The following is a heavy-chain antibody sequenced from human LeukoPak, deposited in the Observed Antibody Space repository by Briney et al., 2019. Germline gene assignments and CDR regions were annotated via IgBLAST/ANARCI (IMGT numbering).Heavy chain of an antibody. CDR2: INPSGGST. CDR3: ARDHSAAADPDAFDI. J-gene: IGHJ3*02. Sequence: GASVKVSCKASGYTFTSYYMHWVRQAPGQGLEWMGIINPSGGSTSYAQKFQGRVTMTRDTSTSTVYMELSSLRSEDTAVYYCARDHSAAADPDAFDIWGQGTMVTVSS. CDR1: GYTFTSYY. D-gene: IGHD6-13*01. V-gene: IGHV1-46*01.